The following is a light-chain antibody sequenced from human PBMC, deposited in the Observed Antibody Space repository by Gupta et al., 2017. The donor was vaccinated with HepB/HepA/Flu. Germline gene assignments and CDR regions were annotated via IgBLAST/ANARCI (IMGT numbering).Light chain of an antibody. CDR2: WAS. J-gene: IGKJ1*01. CDR3: QQYYSTPWT. V-gene: IGKV4-1*01. CDR1: QSVLYSSNNKNY. Sequence: DIVMTPSPDSLAVSLGERATINCKSSQSVLYSSNNKNYLDWYQQKPGQPHKLLIYWASTRESGVPVRFSGSGSGTEFTLTISSLQAEDVAVYYCQQYYSTPWTFGQGTKVEIK.